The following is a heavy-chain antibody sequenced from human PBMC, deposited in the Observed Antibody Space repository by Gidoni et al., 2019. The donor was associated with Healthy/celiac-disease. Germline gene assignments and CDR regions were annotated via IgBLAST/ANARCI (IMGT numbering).Heavy chain of an antibody. CDR3: AKGDYYYGSGSYYTGAFDI. D-gene: IGHD3-10*01. V-gene: IGHV3-9*01. CDR2: ISWNSGSI. J-gene: IGHJ3*02. Sequence: EVQLVESGGGLVQPGRSLRLSCAASGFTFDDYAMHWVRQAPGKGLEWVSGISWNSGSIGYADSVKGRFTISRDNAKNSLYLQMNSLRAEDTALYYCAKGDYYYGSGSYYTGAFDIWGQGTMVTVSS. CDR1: GFTFDDYA.